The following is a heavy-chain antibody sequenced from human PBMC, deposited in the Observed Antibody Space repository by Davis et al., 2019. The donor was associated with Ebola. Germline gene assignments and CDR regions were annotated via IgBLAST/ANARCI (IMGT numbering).Heavy chain of an antibody. CDR3: SKSGLSFGVVKYHYGMDV. J-gene: IGHJ6*04. CDR2: VSYDGRHK. Sequence: PGGSLRLSCAASAFTFSLFAMHWVRQAPGKGLQWVAVVSYDGRHKYYADPVKGLFTITRDNSKKTLYLQINSLRAEDTAVYYCSKSGLSFGVVKYHYGMDVWGKGTTVTVSS. D-gene: IGHD3-3*01. CDR1: AFTFSLFA. V-gene: IGHV3-30*18.